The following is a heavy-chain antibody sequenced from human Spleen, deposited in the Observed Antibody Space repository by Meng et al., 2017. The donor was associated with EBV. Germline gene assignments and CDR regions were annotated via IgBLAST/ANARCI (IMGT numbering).Heavy chain of an antibody. CDR2: INTNTVKR. CDR3: ARELYSSGSFG. D-gene: IGHD3-10*01. V-gene: IGHV7-4-1*02. J-gene: IGHJ4*02. Sequence: QLQLWLSVCELKKPGAAVTLSFKPAGYTFSDYGINWVRQAPGQVLEGMGWINTNTVKRTYAQGFTVRFVFSLDTSVTTAYLQISSLKAEDTAVYYCARELYSSGSFGWGQGTLVTVSS. CDR1: GYTFSDYG.